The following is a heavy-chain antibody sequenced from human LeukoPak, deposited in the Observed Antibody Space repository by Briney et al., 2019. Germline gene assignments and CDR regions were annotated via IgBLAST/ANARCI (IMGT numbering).Heavy chain of an antibody. CDR1: GFTFRTSG. J-gene: IGHJ2*01. CDR2: ITGSSTCT. V-gene: IGHV3-23*01. D-gene: IGHD7-27*01. CDR3: ARELVSLGTGYFDL. Sequence: GGSLRLSCEASGFTFRTSGMTWVRQAPGKGLEWVSAITGSSTCTYYADSVKGRFTISRDNSKNTLHLQMDSLRAEDTAIYYWARELVSLGTGYFDLWGRGTLVTVS.